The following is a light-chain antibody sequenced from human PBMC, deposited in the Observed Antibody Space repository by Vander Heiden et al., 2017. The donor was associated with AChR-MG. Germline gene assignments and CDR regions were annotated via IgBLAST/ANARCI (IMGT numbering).Light chain of an antibody. CDR2: GAS. Sequence: EIVLTQSPGTLSLSPGETATLSCRASQSVTTSYFAWYQQRPGQAPRLLIYGASSRATGIPDRFSGSGSGTDFTLTISRLEPEDFAVYYCQQYGGSPLAFGQGTRLEIK. J-gene: IGKJ5*01. V-gene: IGKV3-20*01. CDR1: QSVTTSY. CDR3: QQYGGSPLA.